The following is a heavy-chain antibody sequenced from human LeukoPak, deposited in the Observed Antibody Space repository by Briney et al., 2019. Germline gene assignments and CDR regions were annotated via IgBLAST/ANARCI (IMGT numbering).Heavy chain of an antibody. CDR1: GFSLSTNGMC. CDR2: IDWDDDK. CDR3: ARRYCSGGSCYSEYDYFDY. V-gene: IGHV2-70*11. J-gene: IGHJ4*02. Sequence: SGPALVKPTQTLTLTCTFSGFSLSTNGMCVSWIRQPPGKALEWLARIDWDDDKYYSASLKTRLTISRDTSKNQVVLTTTNMDPVDTARYYCARRYCSGGSCYSEYDYFDYWGQGTLVTVSS. D-gene: IGHD2-15*01.